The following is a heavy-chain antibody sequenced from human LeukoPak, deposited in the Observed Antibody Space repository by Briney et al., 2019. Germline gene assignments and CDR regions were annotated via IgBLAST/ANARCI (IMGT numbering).Heavy chain of an antibody. CDR2: ISAYNGNT. CDR1: GYTFTSYV. Sequence: TSVKVSCKASGYTFTSYVISWVRQAPGQGLEWMGWISAYNGNTNYAQKLQGRVTMTTDTSTSTAYMELRSLRSDDTAVYYCARDRYCSGGSCYSDYWGQGTLVTVSS. V-gene: IGHV1-18*01. D-gene: IGHD2-15*01. J-gene: IGHJ4*02. CDR3: ARDRYCSGGSCYSDY.